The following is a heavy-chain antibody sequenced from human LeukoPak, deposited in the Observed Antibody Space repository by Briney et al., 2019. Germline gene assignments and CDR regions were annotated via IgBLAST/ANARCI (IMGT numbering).Heavy chain of an antibody. V-gene: IGHV1-2*02. CDR3: ARDKYSGYETFDY. J-gene: IGHJ4*02. Sequence: GASVKVSCKASGYTFTGYYIHWVRPAPGQGLEWMGGMKPNNGGTNYAQKFQGRVTMTRDTSISTAYMELNRLTSDDTAGYCCARDKYSGYETFDYWGQGTPVTVSS. D-gene: IGHD5-12*01. CDR2: MKPNNGGT. CDR1: GYTFTGYY.